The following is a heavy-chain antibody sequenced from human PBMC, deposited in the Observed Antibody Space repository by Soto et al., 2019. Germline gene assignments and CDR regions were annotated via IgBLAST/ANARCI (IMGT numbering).Heavy chain of an antibody. J-gene: IGHJ5*02. D-gene: IGHD3-3*01. Sequence: GASVKVSCKASGGTFNSYAISWVRQAPGQGLEWMGGIIPIFGTANYAQKFQGRVTITADESTSTAYVELSSLRSEDTAVYYCATPRVYYDFWSGYYIRHWFDPWGQGTLVTVSS. CDR2: IIPIFGTA. V-gene: IGHV1-69*13. CDR1: GGTFNSYA. CDR3: ATPRVYYDFWSGYYIRHWFDP.